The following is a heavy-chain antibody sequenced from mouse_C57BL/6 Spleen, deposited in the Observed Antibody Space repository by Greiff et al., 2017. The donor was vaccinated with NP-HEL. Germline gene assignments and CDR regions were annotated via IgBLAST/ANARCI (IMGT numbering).Heavy chain of an antibody. V-gene: IGHV1-7*01. J-gene: IGHJ3*01. CDR1: GYTFTSYW. Sequence: VQLVESGAELAKPGASVKLSCKASGYTFTSYWMHWVKQRPGQGLEWIGYINPSSGYTKYNQKFKDKATLTADKSSSTAYMQLSSLTYEDSAVYYCARITTVVATPFAYWGQGTLVTVSA. D-gene: IGHD1-1*01. CDR2: INPSSGYT. CDR3: ARITTVVATPFAY.